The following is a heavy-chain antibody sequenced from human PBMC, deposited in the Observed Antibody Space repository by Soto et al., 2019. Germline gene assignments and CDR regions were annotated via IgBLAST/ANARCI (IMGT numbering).Heavy chain of an antibody. CDR3: ARRMGYSSSYYYYYYGMDV. Sequence: GESLKISCKGSGYSFNSYWISWVRQMPGKGLEWMGRIDPSDSYTNYSPSFQGHVTISADKSISTAYLQWSSLKASDTATYYCARRMGYSSSYYYYYYGMDVWGQGXTVTVPS. CDR2: IDPSDSYT. J-gene: IGHJ6*02. CDR1: GYSFNSYW. V-gene: IGHV5-10-1*01. D-gene: IGHD6-13*01.